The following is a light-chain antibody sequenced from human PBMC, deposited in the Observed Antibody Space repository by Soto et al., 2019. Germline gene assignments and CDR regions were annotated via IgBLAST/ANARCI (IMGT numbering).Light chain of an antibody. CDR1: SSNIGARYD. CDR3: HSYDTTLRAPWV. Sequence: QSVLTQPPSVSGAPGQRVTISCIGNSSNIGARYDVHWYQQLPGAAPKLLIYRSSSRPSGVPDRFSGSRSGTSASLAITGLRAEDEADYYCHSYDTTLRAPWVFGGGTKLTVL. CDR2: RSS. V-gene: IGLV1-40*01. J-gene: IGLJ3*02.